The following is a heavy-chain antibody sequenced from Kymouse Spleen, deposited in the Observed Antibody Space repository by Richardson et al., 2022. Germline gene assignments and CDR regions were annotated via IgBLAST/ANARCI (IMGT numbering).Heavy chain of an antibody. J-gene: IGHJ4*02. CDR3: ARDYYDSSGSPYYFDY. Sequence: QVQLVESGGGVVQPGRSLRLSCAASGFTFSSYGMHWVRQAPGKGLEWVAVIWYDGSNKYYADSVKGRFTISRDNSKNTLYLQMNSLRAEDTAVYYCARDYYDSSGSPYYFDYWGQGTLVTVSS. CDR1: GFTFSSYG. V-gene: IGHV3-33*01. CDR2: IWYDGSNK. D-gene: IGHD3-22*01.